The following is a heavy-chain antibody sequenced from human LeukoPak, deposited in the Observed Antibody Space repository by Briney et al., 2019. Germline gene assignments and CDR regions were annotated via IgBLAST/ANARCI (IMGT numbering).Heavy chain of an antibody. CDR2: IYRDGSST. Sequence: PGGSLRLSCAASGFSLSTYWMHWVRQAPGKGLVWVSRIYRDGSSTTYVDSVRGRFTISRDNAKNTLYLQMDSLRAEDTAIYFCARVPFRNWVQLWPYFDYWGQGALVTVTS. D-gene: IGHD5-24*01. J-gene: IGHJ4*02. V-gene: IGHV3-74*03. CDR1: GFSLSTYW. CDR3: ARVPFRNWVQLWPYFDY.